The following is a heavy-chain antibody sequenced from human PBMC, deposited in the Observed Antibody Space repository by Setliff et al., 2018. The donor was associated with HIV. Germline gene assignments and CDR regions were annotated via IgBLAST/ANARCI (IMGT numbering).Heavy chain of an antibody. J-gene: IGHJ4*02. D-gene: IGHD5-18*01. Sequence: PSETLSLTCAVYGGSFSGYYWSWIRQPPGKGLEWIGEINHSGSTYYTPSLKSRITISLDTSKNQFSLRMGSVTAADTAVYYCARVFVDTAVLRVLEYYFDSWGRGTLVTVSS. CDR2: INHSGST. V-gene: IGHV4-34*10. CDR3: ARVFVDTAVLRVLEYYFDS. CDR1: GGSFSGYY.